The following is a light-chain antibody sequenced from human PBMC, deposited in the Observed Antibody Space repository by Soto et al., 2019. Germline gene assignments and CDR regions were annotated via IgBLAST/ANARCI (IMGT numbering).Light chain of an antibody. CDR3: QQYNSYSPT. J-gene: IGKJ1*01. V-gene: IGKV3D-15*01. CDR2: DAS. Sequence: EIVMTQSPATLSVSPGERATLSCRASQSVSSNLAWYQQKPGQAPRLLIYDASNRATGIPARFSGSGSGTDFTLTISSLHPDDFATYYCQQYNSYSPTFGQGTKVDIK. CDR1: QSVSSN.